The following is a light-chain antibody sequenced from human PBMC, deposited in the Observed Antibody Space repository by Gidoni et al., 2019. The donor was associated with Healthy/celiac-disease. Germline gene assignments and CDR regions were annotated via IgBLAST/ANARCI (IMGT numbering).Light chain of an antibody. CDR1: QSVSSY. CDR3: QQRSNWPPWT. J-gene: IGKJ1*01. CDR2: GAS. Sequence: EMVLTQSPASLSLSPGERATLSCRASQSVSSYLAWYHPKPGQAPRLLIYGASNRATGIPARFSGSGSGTDFTVTISCLEPEDFAVYYCQQRSNWPPWTFGQGTKVEIK. V-gene: IGKV3-11*01.